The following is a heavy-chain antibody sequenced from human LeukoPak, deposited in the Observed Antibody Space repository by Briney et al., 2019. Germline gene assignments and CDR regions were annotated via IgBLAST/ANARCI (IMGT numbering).Heavy chain of an antibody. V-gene: IGHV3-21*01. Sequence: GGSLRLSCAASGFTFSSYSMNWVRQAPGKGLEWVSFISSSSNNIYYADSVKGRFTISRDNAKNSLYLQMNSLRAEDTAVYYCARWGPSITGKDRAFDIWGQGTMVTVSS. J-gene: IGHJ3*02. CDR2: ISSSSNNI. CDR3: ARWGPSITGKDRAFDI. CDR1: GFTFSSYS. D-gene: IGHD1-20*01.